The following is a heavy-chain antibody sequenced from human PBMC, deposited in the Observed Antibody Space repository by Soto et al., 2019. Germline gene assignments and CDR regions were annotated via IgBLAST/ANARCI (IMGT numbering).Heavy chain of an antibody. V-gene: IGHV4-34*01. Sequence: AVYGGSFSGYYWSWIRQPPGKGLEWIGEINHSGSTNYNPSLKSRVTISVDTSKNQFSLKLSSVTAADTAVYYCARGEVDTAIWSFGDSSSYPYYYGMDVWGQGTTVTVSS. J-gene: IGHJ6*02. CDR1: GGSFSGYY. D-gene: IGHD5-18*01. CDR2: INHSGST. CDR3: ARGEVDTAIWSFGDSSSYPYYYGMDV.